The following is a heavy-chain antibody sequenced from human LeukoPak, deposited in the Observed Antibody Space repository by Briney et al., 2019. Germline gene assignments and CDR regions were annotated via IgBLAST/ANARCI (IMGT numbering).Heavy chain of an antibody. CDR3: ARDGGSGACDI. CDR2: ISSSSSYI. CDR1: GFTFSSYS. V-gene: IGHV3-21*01. J-gene: IGHJ3*02. Sequence: GGSLRLSCAASGFTFSSYSMNWVRQAPGKGLEWVSSISSSSSYIYYADSVKGRFTISRDNAKNSLYLQMNSLRAEDTAVYYCARDGGSGACDIWGQGTMVTVSS. D-gene: IGHD2-15*01.